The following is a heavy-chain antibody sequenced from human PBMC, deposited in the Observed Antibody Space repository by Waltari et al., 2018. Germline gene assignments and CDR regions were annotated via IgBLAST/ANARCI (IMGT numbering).Heavy chain of an antibody. D-gene: IGHD3-22*01. J-gene: IGHJ5*02. CDR3: ARSGYDSTEGWLDP. V-gene: IGHV4-61*02. Sequence: QVQLQESGPGLVKPSHTLSLPCTVSGASVSGGSYFWNWIRQPAGKGLEWIARIYTTGRTDYNPSLQSRVTISADTSKNELSLKMSSVTAADTAVYYCARSGYDSTEGWLDPWGPGTLVTVSS. CDR2: IYTTGRT. CDR1: GASVSGGSYF.